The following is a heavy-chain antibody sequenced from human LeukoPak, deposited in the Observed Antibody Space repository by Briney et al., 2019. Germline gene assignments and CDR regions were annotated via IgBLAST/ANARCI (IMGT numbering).Heavy chain of an antibody. J-gene: IGHJ4*02. Sequence: GASVKVSCKASGYTFTGYYMHWVRQAPGQGLEWMGWINPNSGGTNYAQKFQGWVTMTRDTSISTAYMELSRLRSDDTAVYYCAGDDHRGSYEEGFDYWGQGTLVTVSS. CDR2: INPNSGGT. D-gene: IGHD1-26*01. CDR3: AGDDHRGSYEEGFDY. V-gene: IGHV1-2*04. CDR1: GYTFTGYY.